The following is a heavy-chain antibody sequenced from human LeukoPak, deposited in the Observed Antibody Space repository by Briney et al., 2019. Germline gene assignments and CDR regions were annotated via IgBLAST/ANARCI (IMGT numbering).Heavy chain of an antibody. CDR1: GFTFSSYA. CDR2: ISGSGGST. CDR3: AKRYLYSSSSGGYYYYMDV. Sequence: GGSLRLSCAASGFTFSSYAMSWVRQAPGKGLEWVSAISGSGGSTYYADSVKGRFTISRDNSKNTLYLQMNSLRAEDTAVYYCAKRYLYSSSSGGYYYYMDVWGKGTTVTVSS. D-gene: IGHD6-6*01. V-gene: IGHV3-23*01. J-gene: IGHJ6*03.